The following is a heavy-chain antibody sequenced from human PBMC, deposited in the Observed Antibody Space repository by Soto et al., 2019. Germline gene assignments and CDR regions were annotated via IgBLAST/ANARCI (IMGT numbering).Heavy chain of an antibody. CDR1: GYIFTDFP. CDR2: VNAANGDT. J-gene: IGHJ4*02. Sequence: QVQLVQSGAEVKRPGASVTLSCRTSGYIFTDFPIHWMRRAPGQGLEWLGWVNAANGDTGISQSFQGRVTISIDTSANTVYMQLSGLRSEDTAVYYCAKKDSYHAGFYHFDSWGQGALVTVSA. CDR3: AKKDSYHAGFYHFDS. D-gene: IGHD2-15*01. V-gene: IGHV1-3*01.